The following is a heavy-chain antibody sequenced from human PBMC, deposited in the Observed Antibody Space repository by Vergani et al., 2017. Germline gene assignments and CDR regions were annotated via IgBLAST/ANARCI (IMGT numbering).Heavy chain of an antibody. J-gene: IGHJ3*02. V-gene: IGHV1-46*01. Sequence: QVQLVQSGAEVKKPGASVKVSCKASGYTFTSYYMHWVRQAPGQGLEWMGIINPSGGSTSYAQKFQGRVTMTRDTSTSTVYMELRSLRSDDTAVYYCARDLTYYDYVWGSYARAIVSGVAFDIWGQGTMVTVSS. CDR1: GYTFTSYY. D-gene: IGHD3-16*01. CDR3: ARDLTYYDYVWGSYARAIVSGVAFDI. CDR2: INPSGGST.